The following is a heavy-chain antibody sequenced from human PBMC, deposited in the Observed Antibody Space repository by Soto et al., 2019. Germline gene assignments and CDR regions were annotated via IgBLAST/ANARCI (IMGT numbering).Heavy chain of an antibody. CDR1: GYTFTSYY. D-gene: IGHD2-15*01. V-gene: IGHV1-46*01. CDR3: ARGTVVVAAVDY. CDR2: INPSGGST. Sequence: QVQLVQSGAEVKKPGASVKVSCKASGYTFTSYYMHWVRQAPGQGLEWMGIINPSGGSTSYAQKCQGRVTLTRDTSTSTVYMELSSLRSEDTAVYSCARGTVVVAAVDYWGQGTLVTVSS. J-gene: IGHJ4*02.